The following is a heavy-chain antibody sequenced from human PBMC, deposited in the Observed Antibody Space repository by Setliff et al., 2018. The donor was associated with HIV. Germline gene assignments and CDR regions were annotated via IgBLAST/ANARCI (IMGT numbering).Heavy chain of an antibody. Sequence: PSETLSLTCAVYVGSLSDYYWTWIRQPPGKGLEWIGEINHSGSTNYKESLKRRVTMSVDKSNNHFSLHLTSVTAADTAVYSCARGSLGVGCSRPFDPWGQGTRVTVSS. V-gene: IGHV4-34*01. CDR3: ARGSLGVGCSRPFDP. CDR2: INHSGST. D-gene: IGHD1-26*01. CDR1: VGSLSDYY. J-gene: IGHJ5*02.